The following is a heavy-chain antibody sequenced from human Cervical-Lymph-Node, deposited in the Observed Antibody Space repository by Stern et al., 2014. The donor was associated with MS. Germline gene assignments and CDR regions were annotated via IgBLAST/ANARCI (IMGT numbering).Heavy chain of an antibody. CDR1: GYTFTSYA. D-gene: IGHD4-17*01. Sequence: MQLVESGAEVKKPGASVRVSCKASGYTFTSYAMHWVRQAPGHRLEWMGWINAGNGNTKYSQKFQGRVTITRDTSASTAYMELSSLRSEDTAVYYCARGSYHGDYDYWGQGTLVTVSS. CDR2: INAGNGNT. CDR3: ARGSYHGDYDY. V-gene: IGHV1-3*01. J-gene: IGHJ4*02.